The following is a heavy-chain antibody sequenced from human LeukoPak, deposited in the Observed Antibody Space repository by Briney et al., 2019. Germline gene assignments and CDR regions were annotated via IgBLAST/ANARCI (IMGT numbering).Heavy chain of an antibody. CDR3: ASYRGMATIAAFDI. D-gene: IGHD5-24*01. CDR2: INWNGGST. V-gene: IGHV3-20*04. Sequence: GGSLRLSCAASGFTFDDYGMSWVRQAPGKGLEWVSGINWNGGSTGYADSVKGRFTISRDNAKNSLYLQMNSLRAEDTALYYCASYRGMATIAAFDIWGQGTMVTVSS. CDR1: GFTFDDYG. J-gene: IGHJ3*02.